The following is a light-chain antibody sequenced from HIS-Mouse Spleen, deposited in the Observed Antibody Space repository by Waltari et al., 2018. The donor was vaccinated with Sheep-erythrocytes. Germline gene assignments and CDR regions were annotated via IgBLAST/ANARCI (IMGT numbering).Light chain of an antibody. CDR3: QQYGSSPWT. V-gene: IGKV3-20*01. CDR2: GAS. CDR1: QSVSSSY. Sequence: ESVLTQSPGTLSFSRGERDPLSCRASQSVSSSYLAWYQQKPGQAPRLLIYGASSRATGIPDRFSGSGSGTDFTLTISRLEPEDFAVYYCQQYGSSPWTFGQGTKVEIK. J-gene: IGKJ1*01.